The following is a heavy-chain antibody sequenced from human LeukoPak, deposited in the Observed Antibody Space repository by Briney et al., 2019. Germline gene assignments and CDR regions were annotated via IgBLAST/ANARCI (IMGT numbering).Heavy chain of an antibody. CDR2: ISGSSSTI. J-gene: IGHJ3*02. Sequence: GGSLRLSCAASGFTFSSYSMNWVRQAPGKGLEWVSYISGSSSTIYYADSVKGRFTISRDNAKNSLYLQMNSLRAEDTAVYYCARDGNLYYDILTGGAFDIWGHGTMVTVSS. CDR1: GFTFSSYS. D-gene: IGHD3-9*01. CDR3: ARDGNLYYDILTGGAFDI. V-gene: IGHV3-48*04.